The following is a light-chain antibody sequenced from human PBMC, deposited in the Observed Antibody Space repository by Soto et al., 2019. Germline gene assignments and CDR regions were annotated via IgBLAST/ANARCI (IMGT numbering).Light chain of an antibody. CDR2: DVT. CDR3: CPCTTSNTRQIV. V-gene: IGLV2-14*01. J-gene: IGLJ1*01. CDR1: SSDVGGYNY. Sequence: QSALTQPASVSGSPGQSITISCTGTSSDVGGYNYVSWYQQQPGKAPKFMIYDVTNRPSGVSNRFSGSKSGNTASLTISGLQAEDEADYYCCPCTTSNTRQIVFGTGTKVTVL.